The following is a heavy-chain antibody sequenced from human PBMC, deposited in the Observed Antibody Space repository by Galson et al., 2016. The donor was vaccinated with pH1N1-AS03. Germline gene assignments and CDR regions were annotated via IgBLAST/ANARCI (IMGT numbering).Heavy chain of an antibody. D-gene: IGHD6-19*01. V-gene: IGHV3-7*01. CDR1: GFTFSVYW. Sequence: SLRLSCAISGFTFSVYWMSWVRQAPGKGLEWVATIRDDGSEKYYADSVKGRFTISKDNAQTSLYLQMNSLRDEDTAVYYCARDGPPQGISMAGSFDFWGQGTLVTVSS. CDR3: ARDGPPQGISMAGSFDF. CDR2: IRDDGSEK. J-gene: IGHJ4*02.